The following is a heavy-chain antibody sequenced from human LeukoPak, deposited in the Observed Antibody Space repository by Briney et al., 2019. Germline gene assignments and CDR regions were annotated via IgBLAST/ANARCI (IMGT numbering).Heavy chain of an antibody. D-gene: IGHD3-3*01. CDR2: IYYSGGT. V-gene: IGHV4-39*07. J-gene: IGHJ4*02. Sequence: SETLSLTCTVSGGSISSSSYYWGWIRQPPGKGLEWIGSIYYSGGTYYNPSLKSRVTISVDRSKNQFSLKLSSVTAADTAVYYCARAQRFVDYWGQGTLVTVSS. CDR3: ARAQRFVDY. CDR1: GGSISSSSYY.